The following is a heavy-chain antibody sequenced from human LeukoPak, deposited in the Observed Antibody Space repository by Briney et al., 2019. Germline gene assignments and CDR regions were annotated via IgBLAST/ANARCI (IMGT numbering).Heavy chain of an antibody. CDR3: ARGHCTGGSCSVIDF. D-gene: IGHD2-15*01. Sequence: ASVKVSCKASGYTSSATMENGGGRPLDQGLKGWHGLNPTIGGTSYAQKFQGRLTVTRDTSITTAYLELKSLRSDDTAVYYCARGHCTGGSCSVIDFWGQGTLVTVSS. CDR2: LNPTIGGT. V-gene: IGHV1-2*02. CDR1: GYTSSAT. J-gene: IGHJ4*02.